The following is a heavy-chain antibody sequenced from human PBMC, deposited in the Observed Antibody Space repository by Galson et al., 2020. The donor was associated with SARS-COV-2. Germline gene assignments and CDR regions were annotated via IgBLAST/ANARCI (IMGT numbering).Heavy chain of an antibody. CDR1: GFTFTDYY. CDR3: ARDRDIVQVPAYNYLYYLDV. J-gene: IGHJ6*03. CDR2: ISFNGYTK. D-gene: IGHD2-2*01. Sequence: GESLKISCAASGFTFTDYYMSWIRQAPGKGLEWISYISFNGYTKYYADSVKGRFTISRDNAKNSVYLQMTSLRVEDTAIYYCARDRDIVQVPAYNYLYYLDVWGKGTTVTVSS. V-gene: IGHV3-11*01.